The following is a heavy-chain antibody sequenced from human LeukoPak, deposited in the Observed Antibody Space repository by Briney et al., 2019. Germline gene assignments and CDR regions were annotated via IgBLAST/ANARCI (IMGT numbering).Heavy chain of an antibody. J-gene: IGHJ1*01. D-gene: IGHD2-21*01. CDR3: AIPIVAHGYFQH. CDR1: GYTFIDYY. CDR2: INPNTGGT. V-gene: IGHV1-2*02. Sequence: ASVKVSCTASGYTFIDYYIHWVRQAPGQGLEWMGWINPNTGGTNYAQKFQGRVTVTRDTSITTAYMELSSLRSDDTAVYYCAIPIVAHGYFQHWGQGTLVTVSS.